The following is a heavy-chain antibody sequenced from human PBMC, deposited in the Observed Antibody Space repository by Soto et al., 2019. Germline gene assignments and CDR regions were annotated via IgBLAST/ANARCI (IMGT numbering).Heavy chain of an antibody. Sequence: SETLSLTCTVSCGSISSYYWSWIRQPPGKGLEWIGYIYYSGSTNYNPSLKSRVTTSVDTSKNQFSLKLSSVTTADTAVYYCARRVATRQMGYYFDYWGQGTLVTVSS. CDR3: ARRVATRQMGYYFDY. D-gene: IGHD6-6*01. CDR1: CGSISSYY. J-gene: IGHJ4*02. V-gene: IGHV4-59*01. CDR2: IYYSGST.